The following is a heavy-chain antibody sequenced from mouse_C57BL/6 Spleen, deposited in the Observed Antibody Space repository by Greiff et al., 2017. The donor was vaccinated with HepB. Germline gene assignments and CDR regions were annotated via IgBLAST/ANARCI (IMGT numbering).Heavy chain of an antibody. Sequence: EVQLQQSGAELVKPGASVKLSCTASGFNIKDTYMHWVKQRPEQGLEWIGRIDPAHGNTKYDQKFQGKATITADTSSNTAYLQRSSLTSEDPAGYYCARINAWGQGTTLTVSS. CDR2: IDPAHGNT. J-gene: IGHJ2*01. V-gene: IGHV14-3*02. CDR1: GFNIKDTY. CDR3: ARINA.